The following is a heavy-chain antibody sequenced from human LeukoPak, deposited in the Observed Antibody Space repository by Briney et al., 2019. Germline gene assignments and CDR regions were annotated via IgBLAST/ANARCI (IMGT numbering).Heavy chain of an antibody. Sequence: EASVKVSCKASGYTFTGYYMHWVRQAPGQGLEWMGWINPNSGGTNYAQKFQGRVTTTRDTSISTAYMELSRLRSDDTAVYYCARVVGSSSWCSHWGQGTLVTVSS. CDR2: INPNSGGT. CDR3: ARVVGSSSWCSH. CDR1: GYTFTGYY. J-gene: IGHJ4*02. V-gene: IGHV1-2*02. D-gene: IGHD6-13*01.